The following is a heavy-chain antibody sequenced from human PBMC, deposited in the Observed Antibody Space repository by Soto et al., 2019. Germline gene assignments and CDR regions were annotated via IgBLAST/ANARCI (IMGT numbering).Heavy chain of an antibody. CDR2: VSPSGDST. J-gene: IGHJ6*02. CDR1: GFIFSTYS. CDR3: VKEPDV. Sequence: PGGSLRLSCEASGFIFSTYSMTWVRQVPGKGLEWVAAVSPSGDSTYYADSLKGRLTISRDNSKNTVFLQMNSLSADDTGLYYCVKEPDVWGQGRSGTVSS. V-gene: IGHV3-23*01.